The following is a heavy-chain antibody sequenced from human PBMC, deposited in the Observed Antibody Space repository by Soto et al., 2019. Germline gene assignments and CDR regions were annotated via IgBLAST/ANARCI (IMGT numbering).Heavy chain of an antibody. CDR3: ARARPTSGPAYGLDI. D-gene: IGHD4-17*01. CDR2: IGSTGSVT. Sequence: EVQLVESGGGLVQPGGSLRLSCAVSGFTFSGYSFNWVRQAPGRGLEWVSFIGSTGSVTHYADSVMGRFTISRDNARNSLYLQMHSLRADDTAVYRCARARPTSGPAYGLDIWGQGTVVTVSS. J-gene: IGHJ3*02. CDR1: GFTFSGYS. V-gene: IGHV3-48*04.